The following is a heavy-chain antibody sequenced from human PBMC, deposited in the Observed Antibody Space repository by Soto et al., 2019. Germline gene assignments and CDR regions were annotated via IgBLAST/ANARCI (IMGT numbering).Heavy chain of an antibody. V-gene: IGHV4-59*01. J-gene: IGHJ4*02. Sequence: PSETLSLTCTVSGGSISSYYWSRIRQPPGKGLEWIGYIYYSGSTNYNPSLKSRVTISVDTSKNQFSLKLSSVTAADTAVYYCARGSDYYDSSGYYTFDYWGQGTLVTVSS. CDR1: GGSISSYY. CDR2: IYYSGST. CDR3: ARGSDYYDSSGYYTFDY. D-gene: IGHD3-22*01.